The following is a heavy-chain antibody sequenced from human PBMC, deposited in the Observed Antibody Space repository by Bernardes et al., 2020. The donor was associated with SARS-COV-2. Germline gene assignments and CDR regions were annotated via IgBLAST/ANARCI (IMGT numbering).Heavy chain of an antibody. V-gene: IGHV4-34*01. J-gene: IGHJ4*02. CDR1: GGSFSGYY. CDR2: INHSGST. CDR3: ASNPNPRIRFLEWLLPRRYDY. D-gene: IGHD3-3*01. Sequence: SETLSLTCAVYGGSFSGYYWSWIRQPPGKGLEWIGEINHSGSTNYNPSLKSRVTISVDTSKNQFSLKLSSVTAADTAVYYCASNPNPRIRFLEWLLPRRYDYWGQGTLVTVSS.